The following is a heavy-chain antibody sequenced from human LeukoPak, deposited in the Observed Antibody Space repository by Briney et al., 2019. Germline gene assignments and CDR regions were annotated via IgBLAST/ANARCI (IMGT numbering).Heavy chain of an antibody. CDR1: GFTFSSYE. Sequence: GGSLRLSCAASGFTFSSYEMNWVRQAPGTGLEWLSYITSSGSTIYYADSVKGRFTISRDNAKNALFLQMNSLRAEDTAVYYCARGHYIDFDYWGQGSLVTVSS. D-gene: IGHD2-15*01. CDR2: ITSSGSTI. CDR3: ARGHYIDFDY. J-gene: IGHJ4*02. V-gene: IGHV3-48*03.